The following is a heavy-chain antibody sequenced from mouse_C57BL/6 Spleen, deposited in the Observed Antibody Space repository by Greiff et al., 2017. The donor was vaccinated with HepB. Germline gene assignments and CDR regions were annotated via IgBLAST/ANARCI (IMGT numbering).Heavy chain of an antibody. CDR3: ARVLMVTTLYYYAMDY. J-gene: IGHJ4*01. V-gene: IGHV1-53*01. Sequence: QVQLQQPGTELVKPGASVKLSCKASGYTFTSYWMHWVKQRPGQGLEWIGNINPSNGGTNYNEKFKSKATLTVDKSSSTAYMPLSSLTSEDSAVYYCARVLMVTTLYYYAMDYWGQGTSVTVSS. CDR1: GYTFTSYW. CDR2: INPSNGGT. D-gene: IGHD2-2*01.